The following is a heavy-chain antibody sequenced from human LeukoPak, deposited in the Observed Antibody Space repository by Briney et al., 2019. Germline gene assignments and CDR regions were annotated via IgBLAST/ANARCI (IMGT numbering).Heavy chain of an antibody. Sequence: PSETLSLTCTVSGGSIISYYWSWVRQSAGKGLEWIGRIYPSGSTEYNTSLKSRVTMSVDMSKKQFSLKLTSVTAADTAVYYCARLKFYDSTGYTPGYYMDVWGKGTMVTVSS. D-gene: IGHD3-22*01. CDR2: IYPSGST. CDR1: GGSIISYY. J-gene: IGHJ6*03. CDR3: ARLKFYDSTGYTPGYYMDV. V-gene: IGHV4-4*07.